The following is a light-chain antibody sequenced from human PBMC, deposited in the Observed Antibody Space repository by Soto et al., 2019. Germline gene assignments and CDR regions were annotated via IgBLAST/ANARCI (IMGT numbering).Light chain of an antibody. V-gene: IGLV2-8*01. J-gene: IGLJ2*01. Sequence: QSALTQPPSASGSPGQSVTISCTGTSSDVGGYAYVSWYQQHPGKAPKLMIYEVTKRPSGVPDRFSASKSGNTASLTVSGLQAEDEADYYCSSYTSRTTLVVFGGGTKVTVL. CDR3: SSYTSRTTLVV. CDR1: SSDVGGYAY. CDR2: EVT.